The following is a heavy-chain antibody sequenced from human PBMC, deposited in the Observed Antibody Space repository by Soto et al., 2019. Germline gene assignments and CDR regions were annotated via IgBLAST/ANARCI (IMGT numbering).Heavy chain of an antibody. Sequence: QVHLVQSGAEVKKHGASVKVSCKGSGYDFTTYGITWVRKAPGQGLEWMAWISAHNGNTDYAQKLQGRVTVTRDTSTSTAYMELRSLRSDDTAVYYCARGRYGDYWGQGALVTVSS. CDR1: GYDFTTYG. CDR2: ISAHNGNT. D-gene: IGHD1-1*01. J-gene: IGHJ4*02. V-gene: IGHV1-18*01. CDR3: ARGRYGDY.